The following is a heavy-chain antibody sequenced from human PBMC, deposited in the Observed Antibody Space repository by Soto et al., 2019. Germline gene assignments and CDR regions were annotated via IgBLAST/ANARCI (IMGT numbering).Heavy chain of an antibody. CDR1: GFTFSDHY. V-gene: IGHV3-72*01. Sequence: QPGGSLRLSCAASGFTFSDHYMDWVRQAPGKGLEWVGRTRNKANSYTTEYAASVKGRFTISRDDSKNSLYLQMNSLKTEDTAVYYCATERDLTPPPSSYWYFDLWGRGTLVTVSS. CDR2: TRNKANSYTT. CDR3: ATERDLTPPPSSYWYFDL. J-gene: IGHJ2*01. D-gene: IGHD1-1*01.